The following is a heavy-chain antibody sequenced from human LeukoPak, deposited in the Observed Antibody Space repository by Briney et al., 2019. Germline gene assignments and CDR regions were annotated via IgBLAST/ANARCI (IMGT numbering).Heavy chain of an antibody. CDR1: GYTFTSYY. CDR3: ARVNTAMAYYYYYGMDV. Sequence: ASVTVSCKASGYTFTSYYMHWVRQAPGQGLEWMGIINPSGGSTSYAQKFQGRVTMTRDTSTSTVYMELSSLRSEDTAVYYCARVNTAMAYYYYYGMDVWGQGTTVTVSS. J-gene: IGHJ6*02. D-gene: IGHD5-18*01. V-gene: IGHV1-46*01. CDR2: INPSGGST.